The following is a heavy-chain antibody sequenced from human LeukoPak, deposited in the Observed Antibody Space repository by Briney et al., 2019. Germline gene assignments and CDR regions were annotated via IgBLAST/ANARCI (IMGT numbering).Heavy chain of an antibody. CDR2: LSGSGGST. J-gene: IGHJ4*02. V-gene: IGHV3-23*01. CDR3: AKRGVVTRVILVGFHKEAYYFDS. Sequence: GGSLRLSCAVSGITLSNYGMTWVRQAPGKGLEWVAGLSGSGGSTNYADSVKGRFTISRDNAKNTLYLQMNSLRAEDTAVYFCAKRGVVTRVILVGFHKEAYYFDSWARESWSPSPQ. CDR1: GITLSNYG. D-gene: IGHD3-22*01.